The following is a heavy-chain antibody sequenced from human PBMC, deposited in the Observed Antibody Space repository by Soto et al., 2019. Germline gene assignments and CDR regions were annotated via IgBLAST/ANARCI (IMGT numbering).Heavy chain of an antibody. Sequence: QVQLQQWGAGLLKPSETLSLTCTVYGGSVSSPNYYWSWVRQPPGKGLEWIGEMIHSGGSHFNPSLKSRVATSVVTSTNQFSLMMSCVTAAEAAVYYCWGVGGGSAMIVVAAFDIWGPGTLVIVSS. CDR1: GGSVSSPNYY. CDR2: MIHSGGS. V-gene: IGHV4-34*12. CDR3: WGVGGGSAMIVVAAFDI. J-gene: IGHJ3*02. D-gene: IGHD3-16*01.